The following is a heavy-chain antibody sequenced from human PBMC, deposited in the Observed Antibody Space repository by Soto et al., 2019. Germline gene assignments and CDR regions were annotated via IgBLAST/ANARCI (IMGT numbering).Heavy chain of an antibody. CDR3: ARVRSGWGIDY. V-gene: IGHV4-30-2*01. J-gene: IGHJ4*02. CDR2: IYHSGST. Sequence: QLHLQESGSGLVKPSQTLSLTCAVSGGSISSGGYSWSWIRQPPGKGLNYIGYIYHSGSTYYNPSLKSRVTISVDRSKNQFSLKLSSVTAADTPVYYCARVRSGWGIDYWGQGTLVTVSS. D-gene: IGHD6-19*01. CDR1: GGSISSGGYS.